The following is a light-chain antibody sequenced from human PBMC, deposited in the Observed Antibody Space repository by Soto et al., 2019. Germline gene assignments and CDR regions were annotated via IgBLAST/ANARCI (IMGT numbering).Light chain of an antibody. CDR2: EVS. J-gene: IGLJ2*01. CDR1: SSDVGGYNY. Sequence: QSALTQPPSASGSPGQSVTISCTRTSSDVGGYNYVSWYQQHPGKAPKLMISEVSKRPSGVPDRFSGSKSGNTASLTVSGLQAEDEADYYCISYAGSNNFVVFGGGTTLTVL. V-gene: IGLV2-8*01. CDR3: ISYAGSNNFVV.